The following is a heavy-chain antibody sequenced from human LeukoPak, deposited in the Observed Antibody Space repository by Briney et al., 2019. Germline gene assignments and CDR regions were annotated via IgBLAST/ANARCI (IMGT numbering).Heavy chain of an antibody. CDR2: IRYDGSER. D-gene: IGHD5-24*01. J-gene: IGHJ3*01. V-gene: IGHV3-7*01. CDR1: GFTFNNYW. CDR3: ARDREMATRLHDAFDF. Sequence: GGSLRLSCEASGFTFNNYWMSWVRQAPGKGLESVANIRYDGSERYYVDSVKGRFTISRDNSKNSLYLQMNSLTAEDTAVYYCARDREMATRLHDAFDFWGQGTMVTVSS.